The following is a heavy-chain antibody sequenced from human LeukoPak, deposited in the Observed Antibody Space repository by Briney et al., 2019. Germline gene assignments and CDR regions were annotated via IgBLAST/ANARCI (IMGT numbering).Heavy chain of an antibody. Sequence: GRSLRLSCAASGFTFDDYAMHWVRQAPGKGLEWVSGISWNSGSIGYADSVKGRFTISRDNAKNSLYLQMNSLRAEDTALYYCAKAQAAARPTTPFDYWGQGTLVTVSS. CDR1: GFTFDDYA. CDR3: AKAQAAARPTTPFDY. J-gene: IGHJ4*02. CDR2: ISWNSGSI. D-gene: IGHD6-13*01. V-gene: IGHV3-9*01.